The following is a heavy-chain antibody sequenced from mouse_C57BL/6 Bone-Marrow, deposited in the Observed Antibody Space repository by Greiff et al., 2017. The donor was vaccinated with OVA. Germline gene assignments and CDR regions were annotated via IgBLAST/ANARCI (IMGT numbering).Heavy chain of an antibody. CDR2: IYPGDGDT. CDR1: GYAFSSYW. V-gene: IGHV1-80*01. CDR3: ARESAYDYERGWVDY. Sequence: QVQLKQSGAELVKPGASVKISCKASGYAFSSYWMNWVKQRPGKGLEWIGQIYPGDGDTNYNGKFKGKATLTADKSSSTAYMQLSSLTSEDSAVYFCARESAYDYERGWVDYWGQGTTLTVSS. D-gene: IGHD2-4*01. J-gene: IGHJ2*01.